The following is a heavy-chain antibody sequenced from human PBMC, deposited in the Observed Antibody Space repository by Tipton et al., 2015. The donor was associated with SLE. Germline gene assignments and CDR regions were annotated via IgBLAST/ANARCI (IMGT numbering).Heavy chain of an antibody. CDR2: IYYSGST. J-gene: IGHJ2*01. D-gene: IGHD6-19*01. Sequence: ILSLTCTVSGGSISSSSYYWGWIRQPPGKGLEWIGSIYYSGSTYYNPSLKSRVTISVDTSKNQFSLKLSSVTAADTAVYYCARESPIDSSGWYFDLWGRGTLVTVSS. CDR1: GGSISSSSYY. CDR3: ARESPIDSSGWYFDL. V-gene: IGHV4-39*07.